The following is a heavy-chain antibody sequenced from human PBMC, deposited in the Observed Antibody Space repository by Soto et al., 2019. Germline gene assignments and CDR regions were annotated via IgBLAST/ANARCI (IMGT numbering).Heavy chain of an antibody. V-gene: IGHV4-59*08. D-gene: IGHD6-13*01. J-gene: IGHJ6*03. Sequence: SETLSLTCTVSGGSISSYYWSWIRQPPGKGLEWIGYIYYSGSTNYNPSLKSRVTISVDTSKNQFSLKLSSVTAADTAVYYCASLGYSSSWDDYYYYMDVWGKGTTVTVSS. CDR2: IYYSGST. CDR3: ASLGYSSSWDDYYYYMDV. CDR1: GGSISSYY.